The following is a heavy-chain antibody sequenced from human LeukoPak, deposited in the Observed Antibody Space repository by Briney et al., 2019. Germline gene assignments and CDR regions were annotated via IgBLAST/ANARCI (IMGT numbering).Heavy chain of an antibody. CDR3: ARTRGFKADHKSFDY. Sequence: PSETLSLTCTVSGASINNYYWNWIRQPPGKGLEWIGYIYFTGSTHYNPSLKSRVTISLDRSKTQFSLNLSSLSAADTAMYYCARTRGFKADHKSFDYWGQGTLVTVSS. D-gene: IGHD6-25*01. J-gene: IGHJ4*02. CDR1: GASINNYY. CDR2: IYFTGST. V-gene: IGHV4-59*01.